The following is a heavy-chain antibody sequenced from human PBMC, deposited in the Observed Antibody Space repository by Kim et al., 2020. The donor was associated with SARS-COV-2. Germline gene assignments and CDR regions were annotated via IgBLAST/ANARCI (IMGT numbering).Heavy chain of an antibody. V-gene: IGHV4-59*01. Sequence: SETLSLTCTVSGGSISSYYWSWIRQPPGKGLEWIGYIYYSGSTNYNPSLKSRVTISVDTSKNQFSLKLSSVTAADTAVYYCARWTVTTRYGMDVWGQGTTVTVSS. CDR1: GGSISSYY. CDR2: IYYSGST. J-gene: IGHJ6*02. CDR3: ARWTVTTRYGMDV. D-gene: IGHD4-17*01.